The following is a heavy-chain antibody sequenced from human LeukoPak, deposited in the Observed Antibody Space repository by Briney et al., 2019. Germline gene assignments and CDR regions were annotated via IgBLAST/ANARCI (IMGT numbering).Heavy chain of an antibody. Sequence: GGSLRLSCAASGFTFSSYSMNWVRQAPGKGLEWVANIKQDGSERYYVDSVKGRFTISRDNAKNSLYLQLNSLRAEDTAVYYCARDGRPIDYWGQGTLVIVSS. CDR1: GFTFSSYS. V-gene: IGHV3-7*03. CDR3: ARDGRPIDY. J-gene: IGHJ4*02. CDR2: IKQDGSER.